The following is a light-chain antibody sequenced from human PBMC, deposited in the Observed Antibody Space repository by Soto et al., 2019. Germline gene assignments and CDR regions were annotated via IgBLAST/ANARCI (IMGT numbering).Light chain of an antibody. CDR2: DVS. J-gene: IGLJ1*01. CDR1: SSDVGGYNY. V-gene: IGLV2-11*01. Sequence: QSVLTQPRSVSGSPGQSVTISCTGTSSDVGGYNYVSWYQHHPGIAPKLMIYDVSKRPSGVPDRFSGSKSGNTASLTISGLQAEDEADYYCCSFAGTYTPPYVFGTGTKVTVL. CDR3: CSFAGTYTPPYV.